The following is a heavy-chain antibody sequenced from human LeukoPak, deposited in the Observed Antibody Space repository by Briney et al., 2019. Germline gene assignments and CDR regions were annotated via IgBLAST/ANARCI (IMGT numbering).Heavy chain of an antibody. D-gene: IGHD1-26*01. J-gene: IGHJ4*02. CDR2: IGARGDVT. CDR3: AKVHYTASFPGSFPGRNYFDS. CDR1: GFAFSGYA. V-gene: IGHV3-23*01. Sequence: PGGSLRLSCTVSGFAFSGYAMSWVRQAPGKGPEWVSSIGARGDVTYSADSVKGRLTISRDNSKRTLFLKMNSLRAEDTAVYYCAKVHYTASFPGSFPGRNYFDSWGQGSLVTVSS.